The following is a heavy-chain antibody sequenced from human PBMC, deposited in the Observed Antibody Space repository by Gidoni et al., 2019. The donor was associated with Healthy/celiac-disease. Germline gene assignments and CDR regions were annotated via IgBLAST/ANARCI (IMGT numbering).Heavy chain of an antibody. J-gene: IGHJ4*02. CDR3: AREVVGCFDF. CDR2: LYPADSDP. D-gene: IGHD6-19*01. Sequence: EVQLVQSGAEVNKSGESLKIYGKGSAYSFTSYWIGWVRQLPGKGLEWMGMLYPADSDPRYSPSFPRQVTISADKSISTAYLQWSSLKASDTAMYYCAREVVGCFDFWGQGTLVTVSS. V-gene: IGHV5-51*01. CDR1: AYSFTSYW.